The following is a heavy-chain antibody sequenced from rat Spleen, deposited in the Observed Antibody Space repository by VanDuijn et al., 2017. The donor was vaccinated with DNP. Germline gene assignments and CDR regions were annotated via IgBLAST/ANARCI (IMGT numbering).Heavy chain of an antibody. Sequence: EVKLVESGGGLVQPGRSLKLSCAASGFNFTDYWMRWVRQAPGKGLEWIGQINKDSSTITYITSFKDKFTISRDNDQNTLYLQMSKLGSEDTAIYYCARGPNYGGYADYFDYWGQGVMVTVSS. CDR2: INKDSSTI. J-gene: IGHJ2*01. CDR3: ARGPNYGGYADYFDY. V-gene: IGHV4-2*01. CDR1: GFNFTDYW. D-gene: IGHD1-11*01.